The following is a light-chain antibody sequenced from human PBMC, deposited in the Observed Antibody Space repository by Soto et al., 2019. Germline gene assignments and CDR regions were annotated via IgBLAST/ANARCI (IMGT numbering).Light chain of an antibody. Sequence: QCVLTQPASVSGSPGQSIAIACTGTSSDVGAYDYVSWYQQHPGKAPKLMIYDVSNRPSGVSNRFSGSKSGNTASLTISGLQAEDEADYYCSSYTISSTPLYVFGTGTKVTVL. CDR3: SSYTISSTPLYV. J-gene: IGLJ1*01. CDR1: SSDVGAYDY. CDR2: DVS. V-gene: IGLV2-14*01.